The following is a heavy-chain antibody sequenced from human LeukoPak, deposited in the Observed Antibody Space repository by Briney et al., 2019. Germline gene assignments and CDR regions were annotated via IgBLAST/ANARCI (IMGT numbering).Heavy chain of an antibody. Sequence: ASVKVSCKASGGTFSSYAISWVRQAPGQGLEWMGWINPNSGGTNYAQKFQGRVTMTRDTSISTAYMELSRLRSDDTAVYYCARDRTAAGKSGFDPWGQGTLVTVSS. V-gene: IGHV1-2*02. CDR2: INPNSGGT. CDR1: GGTFSSYA. D-gene: IGHD6-13*01. J-gene: IGHJ5*02. CDR3: ARDRTAAGKSGFDP.